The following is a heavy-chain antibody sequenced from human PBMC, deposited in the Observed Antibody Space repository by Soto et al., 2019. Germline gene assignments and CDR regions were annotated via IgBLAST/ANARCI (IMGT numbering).Heavy chain of an antibody. CDR3: ARMGLRGYSYGYLFDYYGMDV. V-gene: IGHV3-48*03. CDR2: ISSSGSTI. J-gene: IGHJ6*02. CDR1: GFTFSSYE. D-gene: IGHD5-18*01. Sequence: SLRLSCAASGFTFSSYEMNWVRQAPGKGLEWVSYISSSGSTIYYADSVKGRFTISRDNAKNSLYLQMNSLRAEDTAVYYCARMGLRGYSYGYLFDYYGMDVWGQGTTVTVSS.